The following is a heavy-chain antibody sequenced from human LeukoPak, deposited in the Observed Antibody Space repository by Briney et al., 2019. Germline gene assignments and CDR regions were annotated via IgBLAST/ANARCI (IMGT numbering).Heavy chain of an antibody. Sequence: PSETLSLTCTVSGGSISSGGYYWSWIRQHPGKGLEWIGYIYYSGSTYYNPSLKSRVTISVDTSKNQFSLKLSSVTAADTAVYYCAAGGGGGLYYYYGMDVWGQGTTVTVSS. CDR2: IYYSGST. V-gene: IGHV4-31*03. CDR1: GGSISSGGYY. CDR3: AAGGGGGLYYYYGMDV. J-gene: IGHJ6*02. D-gene: IGHD2-15*01.